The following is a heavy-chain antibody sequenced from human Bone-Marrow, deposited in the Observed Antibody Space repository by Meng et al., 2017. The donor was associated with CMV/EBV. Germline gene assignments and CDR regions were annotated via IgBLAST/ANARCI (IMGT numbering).Heavy chain of an antibody. J-gene: IGHJ4*02. CDR1: GFTFSDYY. V-gene: IGHV3-11*01. D-gene: IGHD6-25*01. CDR3: ARDGAATGLDY. Sequence: GESLKISCAASGFTFSDYYMSWIRQAPGKGLEWVSYISSSGSTIYYADSVKGRFTISRDNAKNSLYLQMNSLRAEDTAVYYCARDGAATGLDYWGQGTLVTVYS. CDR2: ISSSGSTI.